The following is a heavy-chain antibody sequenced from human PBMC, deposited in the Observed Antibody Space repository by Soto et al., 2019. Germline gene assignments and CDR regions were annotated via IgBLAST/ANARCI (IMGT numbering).Heavy chain of an antibody. CDR2: IYYSGST. CDR3: ARDLESVAAAGTNGMDV. CDR1: GGSISSGGYY. Sequence: QVQLQESGPGLVKPSQTLSLTCTVSGGSISSGGYYWSWIRQHPGKGLEWIGYIYYSGSTYYNPSLKSRVTISVDTSKNQFSLKLSSVTAADTAVYYCARDLESVAAAGTNGMDVWGQGTTVTVSS. V-gene: IGHV4-31*03. D-gene: IGHD6-13*01. J-gene: IGHJ6*02.